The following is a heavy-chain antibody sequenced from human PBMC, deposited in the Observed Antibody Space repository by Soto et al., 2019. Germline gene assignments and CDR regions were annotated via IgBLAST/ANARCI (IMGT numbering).Heavy chain of an antibody. J-gene: IGHJ6*02. CDR3: ARDRGIGAWLARRYGMDV. V-gene: IGHV3-30-3*01. CDR2: ISYDGSNK. Sequence: QVQLVESGGGVVQPGRSLRLSCAASGFTFSSYAMHWVRQAPGKGLEWVAVISYDGSNKYYADSVKGRFTISRDNSKNTLYLQMNSLRAEDTAVYYCARDRGIGAWLARRYGMDVWGQGTTVTVSS. D-gene: IGHD6-19*01. CDR1: GFTFSSYA.